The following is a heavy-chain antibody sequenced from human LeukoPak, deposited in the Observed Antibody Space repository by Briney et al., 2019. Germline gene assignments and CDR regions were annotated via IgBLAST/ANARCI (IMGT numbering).Heavy chain of an antibody. Sequence: GGSLRLSCAASGFTFNNYALAWVRQTPEKGLECVSAISGDGVSPYYVDSVRGRFTISRDNAKNSLYLQMNSLRAEDTAVYYCARDGSGWSRNWGQGTLVTVSS. CDR3: ARDGSGWSRN. CDR1: GFTFNNYA. J-gene: IGHJ4*02. CDR2: ISGDGVSP. V-gene: IGHV3-23*01. D-gene: IGHD6-19*01.